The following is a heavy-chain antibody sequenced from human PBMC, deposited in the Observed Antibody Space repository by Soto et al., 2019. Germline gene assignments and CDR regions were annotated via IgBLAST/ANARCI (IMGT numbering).Heavy chain of an antibody. J-gene: IGHJ6*02. V-gene: IGHV4-34*01. CDR2: INHSGST. CDR1: GGSVTTFNDY. Sequence: SETLSLTCAVSGGSVTTFNDYWSWIRQPPGKGLEWIGEINHSGSTNYNPSLKSRVTISVDTSKNQFSLKLSSVTAADTAVYYCARRPTYGMDVWGQGTTVTVSS. D-gene: IGHD2-21*01. CDR3: ARRPTYGMDV.